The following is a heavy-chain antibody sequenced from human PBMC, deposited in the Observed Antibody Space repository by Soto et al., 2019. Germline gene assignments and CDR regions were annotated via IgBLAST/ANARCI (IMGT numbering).Heavy chain of an antibody. J-gene: IGHJ6*02. Sequence: SVKVSCKASGGTFSSYAISWVRQAPGQGLEWMGGIIPIFGTANYAQKFQGRVTITADESTSTAYMELSSLRSEDTAVYYCARLDRTPGNYYYGMDVWGQGTTVTVSS. CDR1: GGTFSSYA. CDR2: IIPIFGTA. CDR3: ARLDRTPGNYYYGMDV. V-gene: IGHV1-69*13.